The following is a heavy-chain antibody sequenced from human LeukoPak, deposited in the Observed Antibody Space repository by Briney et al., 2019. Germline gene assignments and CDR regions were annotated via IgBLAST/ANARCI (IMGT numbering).Heavy chain of an antibody. CDR1: GYTLTELS. CDR3: VGRGAGGFVPAAIGQFDY. D-gene: IGHD2-2*02. V-gene: IGHV1-24*01. CDR2: FDPEDGET. J-gene: IGHJ4*02. Sequence: ASVTVSFKVSGYTLTELSMHWVRQAPGKGLEWMGGFDPEDGETIYAQKFQGRVTMTEDTSTDTAYMELSSLRSEDTAVYYCVGRGAGGFVPAAIGQFDYWGQGTLVTVSS.